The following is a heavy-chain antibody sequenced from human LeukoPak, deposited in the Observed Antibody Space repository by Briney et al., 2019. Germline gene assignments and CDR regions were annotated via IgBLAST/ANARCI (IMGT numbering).Heavy chain of an antibody. CDR1: GYTFTSYD. D-gene: IGHD6-13*01. CDR3: AREYSSSWYPADYYYMDV. V-gene: IGHV1-8*03. Sequence: GASVKVSCKASGYTFTSYDINWVRQATGQGLEWMGWMNPNSGNTGYAQKFQGRVTITRNTSISTAYMELSSLRSEDTAVYYCAREYSSSWYPADYYYMDVWGKGTTVTVSS. J-gene: IGHJ6*03. CDR2: MNPNSGNT.